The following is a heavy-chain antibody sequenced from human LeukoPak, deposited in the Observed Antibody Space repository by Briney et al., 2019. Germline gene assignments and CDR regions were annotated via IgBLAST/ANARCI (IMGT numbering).Heavy chain of an antibody. CDR3: ARRDSYNWKAFDY. D-gene: IGHD1-20*01. Sequence: GESLKISCQGSGYSFTSYWIGWVRQMPGKGLEWMGIIYPGDSDTRYNPSFQGQVTISADKSISTAYLQWSSLKASDTAIYYCARRDSYNWKAFDYWGQGTLVTVSS. J-gene: IGHJ4*02. CDR2: IYPGDSDT. CDR1: GYSFTSYW. V-gene: IGHV5-51*01.